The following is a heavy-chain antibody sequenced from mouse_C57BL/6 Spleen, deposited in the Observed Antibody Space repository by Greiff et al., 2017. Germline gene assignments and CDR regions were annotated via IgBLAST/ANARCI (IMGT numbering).Heavy chain of an antibody. CDR1: GFTFSDYG. V-gene: IGHV5-17*01. Sequence: EVQLVESGGGLVKPGGSLKLSCAASGFTFSDYGMHWVRQAPEKGLEWVAYISSGSSTIYYADTVKGRFTISRDNAKNTLFLQMTSLRSEDTAMYYCARGDYSRYFDVWGTGTTVTVSS. D-gene: IGHD1-1*01. CDR2: ISSGSSTI. J-gene: IGHJ1*03. CDR3: ARGDYSRYFDV.